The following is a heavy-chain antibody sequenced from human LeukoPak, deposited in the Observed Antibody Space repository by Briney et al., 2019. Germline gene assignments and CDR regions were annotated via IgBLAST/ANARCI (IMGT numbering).Heavy chain of an antibody. CDR3: ARDLIAPDAFDI. Sequence: SETLSLTCSVSGVSISSGGYSWSWIRQPPGKGLEWIGYTYNTGTTSYNPSLKSRVSIFIDTSKNQFSLRLSSVTAADTAVYYCARDLIAPDAFDIWGQGTMVTVSS. CDR1: GVSISSGGYS. D-gene: IGHD2/OR15-2a*01. CDR2: TYNTGTT. V-gene: IGHV4-30-4*07. J-gene: IGHJ3*02.